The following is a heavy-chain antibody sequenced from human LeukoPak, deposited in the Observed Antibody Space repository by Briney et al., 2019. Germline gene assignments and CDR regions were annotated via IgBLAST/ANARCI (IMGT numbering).Heavy chain of an antibody. V-gene: IGHV3-30*04. CDR1: GFTFSSYA. D-gene: IGHD3-16*02. Sequence: GGSLRLSCAASGFTFSSYAMHWVRQAPGKGLEWVAVISYDGSNKYYADSVKGRFTISRDNSKNTLYLQMNSLRAEDTAVYYCARSYYDYVWGSYRPLDYWGQGTLVTVSS. CDR2: ISYDGSNK. J-gene: IGHJ4*02. CDR3: ARSYYDYVWGSYRPLDY.